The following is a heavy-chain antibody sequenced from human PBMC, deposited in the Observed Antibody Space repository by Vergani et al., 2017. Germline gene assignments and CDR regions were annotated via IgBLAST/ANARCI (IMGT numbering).Heavy chain of an antibody. D-gene: IGHD2-15*01. Sequence: QVQLVESGGGVVQPGGSLRLSCAASGFTFNSYGMHWVRQAPGKGLEWVAPIRSDESRRYYGDSMEGPFTISRDNSKNTLYLQMKSLRPEDTAVYYCAKEGGGYCSGGTCYPEYWGQGTLVIVSS. CDR1: GFTFNSYG. V-gene: IGHV3-30*02. CDR2: IRSDESRR. CDR3: AKEGGGYCSGGTCYPEY. J-gene: IGHJ4*02.